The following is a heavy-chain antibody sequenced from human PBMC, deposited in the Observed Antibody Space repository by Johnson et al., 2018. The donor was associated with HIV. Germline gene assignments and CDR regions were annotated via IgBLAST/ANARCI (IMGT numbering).Heavy chain of an antibody. CDR2: IYSGGST. CDR1: GFTVSSNY. D-gene: IGHD1-26*01. CDR3: ARDEGIEWELLPNAFDI. V-gene: IGHV3-53*01. Sequence: VQLVESGGGLIQPGGSLRLSCAASGFTVSSNYMSWVRQAPGKGLEWVSVIYSGGSTYYADSVKGRFTISRDNAKNSLYLQMNSLRAEDTALYYCARDEGIEWELLPNAFDIWGQGTMVTVSS. J-gene: IGHJ3*02.